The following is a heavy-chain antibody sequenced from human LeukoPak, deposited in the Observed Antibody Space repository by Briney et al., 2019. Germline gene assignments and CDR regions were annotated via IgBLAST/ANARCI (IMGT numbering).Heavy chain of an antibody. CDR3: ARGNFGELVDY. D-gene: IGHD3-10*01. CDR2: ISSSGSTI. J-gene: IGHJ4*02. Sequence: GALRLSCAASGFTFSSYEMNWVRQAPGKGLEWVSYISSSGSTIYYADSVKGRFTISRDNAKNSLYLQMNSLRAGDTAVYYCARGNFGELVDYWGQGTLVTVSS. CDR1: GFTFSSYE. V-gene: IGHV3-48*03.